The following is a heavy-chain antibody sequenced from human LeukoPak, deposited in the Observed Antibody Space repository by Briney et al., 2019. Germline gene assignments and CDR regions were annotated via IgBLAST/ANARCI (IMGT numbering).Heavy chain of an antibody. CDR1: GFTFSTYS. Sequence: SGGSLRLSCAASGFTFSTYSMNWVRRAPGKGLEWVSSITGSSYIDYADSLKGRFTISRDNAKNSLYLQINSLRAEDSAVYYCARDPGVLTPYYFDYWGQGTLVTVSS. D-gene: IGHD3-3*01. CDR3: ARDPGVLTPYYFDY. J-gene: IGHJ4*02. V-gene: IGHV3-21*01. CDR2: ITGSSYI.